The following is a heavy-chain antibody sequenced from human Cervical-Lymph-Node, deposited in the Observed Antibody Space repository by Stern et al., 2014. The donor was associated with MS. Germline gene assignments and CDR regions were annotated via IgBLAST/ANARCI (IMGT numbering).Heavy chain of an antibody. J-gene: IGHJ4*02. V-gene: IGHV3-30-3*01. D-gene: IGHD5/OR15-5a*01. Sequence: MQLVESGGGVVQPGRSLRVSWATAGFTFTSYAMNWVRQAPGKGLEWVAVISYDGNTKYYADSVKGRFTISRDNSKNTLYLQMSSLRAEDTAVYYCVRERSSRGFDYWGQGSLVTVSS. CDR3: VRERSSRGFDY. CDR1: GFTFTSYA. CDR2: ISYDGNTK.